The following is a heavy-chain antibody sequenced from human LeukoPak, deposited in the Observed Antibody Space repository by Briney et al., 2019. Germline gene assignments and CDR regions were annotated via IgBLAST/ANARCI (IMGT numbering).Heavy chain of an antibody. CDR2: IYYSGST. D-gene: IGHD2-2*01. V-gene: IGHV4-59*12. J-gene: IGHJ6*02. Sequence: PSETLSLTCTVSGGSISSYYWSWIRQPPGKGLEWIGYIYYSGSTNYNPSLKSRVTISVDTSKNQFSLKLSSVTAADTAVYYCARGGIVVVPAASRGYYYYYGMDVWGQGTTVTVSS. CDR3: ARGGIVVVPAASRGYYYYYGMDV. CDR1: GGSISSYY.